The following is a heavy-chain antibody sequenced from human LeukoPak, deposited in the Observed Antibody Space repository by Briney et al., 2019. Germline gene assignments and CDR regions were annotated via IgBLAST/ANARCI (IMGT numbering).Heavy chain of an antibody. CDR2: IYHSGGT. D-gene: IGHD2-8*01. Sequence: WVRQPPGKGLEWIGEIYHSGGTNYNPSLKSRITISVDKSQNQFSLKVNSLTAADTAVYYCATNGYYCMDVWGKGTTVTISS. J-gene: IGHJ6*03. CDR3: ATNGYYCMDV. V-gene: IGHV4-4*02.